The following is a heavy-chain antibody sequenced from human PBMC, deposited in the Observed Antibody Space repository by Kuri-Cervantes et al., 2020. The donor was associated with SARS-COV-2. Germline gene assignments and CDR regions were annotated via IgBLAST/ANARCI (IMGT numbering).Heavy chain of an antibody. V-gene: IGHV1-8*01. Sequence: ASVKVSCKASGYTFTSYDINWVRQATGQGLEWMGWMNPNSGNTGYAQKFQGRVTITRDTSASTAYMELSSLRSEDTAVYYCASTRYCSGGSCYSNFDYWGQGTRVTVSS. CDR3: ASTRYCSGGSCYSNFDY. J-gene: IGHJ4*02. D-gene: IGHD2-15*01. CDR1: GYTFTSYD. CDR2: MNPNSGNT.